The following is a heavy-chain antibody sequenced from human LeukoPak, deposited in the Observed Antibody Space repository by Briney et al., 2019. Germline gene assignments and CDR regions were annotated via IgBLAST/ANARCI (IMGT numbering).Heavy chain of an antibody. CDR1: GASFNSDDQY. J-gene: IGHJ4*02. CDR3: ARGGGATVSGFDY. Sequence: SQTLSLTCTVSGASFNSDDQYWNWIRQSPGKGLEWIGSIHPSGMLYNNPSLESRVTMSRDTSKNQFSLKLSSVTAADTAVYYCARGGGATVSGFDYWGQGTLVTVSS. CDR2: IHPSGML. D-gene: IGHD1-26*01. V-gene: IGHV4-31*03.